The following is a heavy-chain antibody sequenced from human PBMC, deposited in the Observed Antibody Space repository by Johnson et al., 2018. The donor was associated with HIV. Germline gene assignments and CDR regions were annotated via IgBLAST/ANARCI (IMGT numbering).Heavy chain of an antibody. V-gene: IGHV3-13*01. J-gene: IGHJ3*02. CDR1: GFTFDDYG. CDR3: ARRADAFDI. CDR2: IGTAGDT. Sequence: EVQLVESGGGLVQPGGSRRLSCAVSGFTFDDYGMSWVRQAPGKGLEWVSAIGTAGDTYYPGSVKGRFTISRENAKNSLYLQMNSLRAGDTAVYYCARRADAFDIWGQGTMVTVSS.